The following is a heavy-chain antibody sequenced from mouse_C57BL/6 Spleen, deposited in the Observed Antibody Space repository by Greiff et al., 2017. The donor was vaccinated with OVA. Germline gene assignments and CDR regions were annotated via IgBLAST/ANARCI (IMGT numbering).Heavy chain of an antibody. CDR3: ARRSYGSSYGYFDV. V-gene: IGHV1-69*01. J-gene: IGHJ1*03. Sequence: QVQLKQPGAELVMPGASVKLSCKASGYTFTSYWMHWVKQRPGQGLEWIGEIDPSDSYTNYNQKFKGKSTLTVDKSSSTAYMQLSSLTSEDSAVYYCARRSYGSSYGYFDVWGTGTTVTVSS. D-gene: IGHD1-1*01. CDR1: GYTFTSYW. CDR2: IDPSDSYT.